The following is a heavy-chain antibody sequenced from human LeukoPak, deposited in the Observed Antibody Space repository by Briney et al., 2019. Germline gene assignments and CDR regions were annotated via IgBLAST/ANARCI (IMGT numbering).Heavy chain of an antibody. CDR2: VSYDGSKK. J-gene: IGHJ4*02. CDR1: GFTFNNYG. CDR3: AKELRGYSYGEH. V-gene: IGHV3-30*18. D-gene: IGHD5-18*01. Sequence: GGSLRLSCAASGFTFNNYGMHWVRPAPGKGLEWVAVVSYDGSKKFYGDSVKGRFTISRDNSKNTLSLQMNSLRVEDTAVYYCAKELRGYSYGEHWGQGTLVTVSS.